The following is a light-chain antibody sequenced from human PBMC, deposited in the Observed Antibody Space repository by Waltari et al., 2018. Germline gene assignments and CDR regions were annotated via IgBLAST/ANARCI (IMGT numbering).Light chain of an antibody. CDR1: SSAAGSYNL. CDR3: CSYAGSPTFVI. Sequence: QSALTQPASVSGSPGQSITLPCPGTSSAAGSYNLFSWSQQPPGKAPRLMIYEVNKRPSGVSNRFSGSKSGNTASLTISGLQAEDEADYYCCSYAGSPTFVIFGGGSKLTVL. V-gene: IGLV2-23*02. J-gene: IGLJ2*01. CDR2: EVN.